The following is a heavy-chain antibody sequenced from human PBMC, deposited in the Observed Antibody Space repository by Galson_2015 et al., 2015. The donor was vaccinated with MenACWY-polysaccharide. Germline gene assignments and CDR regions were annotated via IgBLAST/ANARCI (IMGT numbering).Heavy chain of an antibody. V-gene: IGHV4-39*02. D-gene: IGHD6-19*01. Sequence: ETLSLTCTVSGGSIRTETYFWDWIRQPPGKGLEWIGTTSYTGSTYYNPSLKGRVAFSTDTSNNHFSLTVTSVTAADTAVYYCARRRKRVAGEFDYWGQGTLVTVSS. CDR3: ARRRKRVAGEFDY. CDR1: GGSIRTETYF. J-gene: IGHJ4*02. CDR2: TSYTGST.